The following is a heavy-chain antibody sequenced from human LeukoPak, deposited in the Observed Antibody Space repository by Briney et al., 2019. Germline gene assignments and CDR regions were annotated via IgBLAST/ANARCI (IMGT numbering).Heavy chain of an antibody. J-gene: IGHJ4*02. CDR1: GGSVSSGSYY. V-gene: IGHV4-61*01. CDR2: IYYSGST. D-gene: IGHD3-22*01. CDR3: ARVPYYYDSSGYLGYFDY. Sequence: KPSETLSLTCTVSGGSVSSGSYYWSWIRQPPGKGLEWIGDIYYSGSTNYSPSLKSRVTISVDTSKNQFSLKLSSVTAADTAVYYCARVPYYYDSSGYLGYFDYWGQGTLVTVSS.